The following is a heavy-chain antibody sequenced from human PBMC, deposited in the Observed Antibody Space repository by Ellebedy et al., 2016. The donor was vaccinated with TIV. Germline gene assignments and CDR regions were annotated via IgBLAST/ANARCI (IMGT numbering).Heavy chain of an antibody. Sequence: GESLKISCAASGFSFRSYWMSWVRQAPGRGLEWVANINQDESQKYYVDSVKGRFTISRDNAKTSLYLQMNSLRGDDTAMYYCASDGSYGDYLSPTHAFVMWGQGTMVSVSS. CDR1: GFSFRSYW. CDR3: ASDGSYGDYLSPTHAFVM. V-gene: IGHV3-7*01. J-gene: IGHJ3*02. D-gene: IGHD4-17*01. CDR2: INQDESQK.